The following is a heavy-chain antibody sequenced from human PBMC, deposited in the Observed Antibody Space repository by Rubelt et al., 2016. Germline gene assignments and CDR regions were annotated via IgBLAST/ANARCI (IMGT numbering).Heavy chain of an antibody. Sequence: EVQLLESGGGLVQPGGSLRLSCAASGFTFSSYAMSWVRKAPGKGQEWVYAISGSGGSTYYADYVKGTITISRTNSKNTLYLQMNSLRAEDTAVYYCAKGGDQTYGRPIQHWGQGTLVTVSS. CDR1: GFTFSSYA. D-gene: IGHD3-16*01. CDR3: AKGGDQTYGRPIQH. V-gene: IGHV3-23*01. J-gene: IGHJ1*01. CDR2: ISGSGGST.